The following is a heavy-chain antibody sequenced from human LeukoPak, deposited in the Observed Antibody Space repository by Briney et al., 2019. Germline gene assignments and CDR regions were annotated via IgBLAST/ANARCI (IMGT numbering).Heavy chain of an antibody. CDR2: IYINGST. CDR1: GGSSSSYY. Sequence: SETLSLTCTVSGGSSSSYYWSWIRQPAGKGLEWIGRIYINGSTSYNPSLKSRVTISVDTSKNQFSLKLSSVTAADTAVYYCARVYIASPGQFDPWGQGTLVTVSS. J-gene: IGHJ5*02. V-gene: IGHV4-4*07. CDR3: ARVYIASPGQFDP. D-gene: IGHD6-13*01.